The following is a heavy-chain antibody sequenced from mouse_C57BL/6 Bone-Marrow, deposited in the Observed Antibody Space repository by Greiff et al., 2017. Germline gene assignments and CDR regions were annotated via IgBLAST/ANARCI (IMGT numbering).Heavy chain of an antibody. D-gene: IGHD1-1*01. CDR2: IYPGSGST. V-gene: IGHV1-55*01. CDR3: ARAGPITTVVATED. J-gene: IGHJ3*01. Sequence: QVQLKQPGAELVKPGASVKMSCKASGYTFTSYWITWVKQRPGQGLEWIGDIYPGSGSTNYNEKFKSKATLTVDTSSSTAYMQLSSLTSEDSAVYYGARAGPITTVVATEDWGQGTLVTVSA. CDR1: GYTFTSYW.